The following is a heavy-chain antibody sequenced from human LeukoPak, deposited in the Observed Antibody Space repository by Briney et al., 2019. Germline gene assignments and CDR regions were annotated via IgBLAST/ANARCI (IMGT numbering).Heavy chain of an antibody. D-gene: IGHD2/OR15-2a*01. CDR1: GGSISSSSYY. J-gene: IGHJ6*02. Sequence: SETLSLTCTVSGGSISSSSYYWGWIRQPPGKGLEWIGSIYSSGSTYYNPSLKSRVTISVDTSKNQFSLKLSSVTAADTAVYYCAKGGSTNFYYGDVWGQGTTVTVSS. V-gene: IGHV4-39*07. CDR2: IYSSGST. CDR3: AKGGSTNFYYGDV.